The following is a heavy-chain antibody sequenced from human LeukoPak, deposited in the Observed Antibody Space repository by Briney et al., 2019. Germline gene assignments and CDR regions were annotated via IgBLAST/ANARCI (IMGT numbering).Heavy chain of an antibody. Sequence: SETLSLTCTVSGGSFSTYYWSWIRQPPGKGLEWIGYIYYSGSTNYNPSLKSRVTISVDTSKNQFSLKLSSVTAADTAVYYCARGVRPWELRGGFDYWGQGTLVTVSS. J-gene: IGHJ4*02. D-gene: IGHD1-26*01. V-gene: IGHV4-59*01. CDR1: GGSFSTYY. CDR3: ARGVRPWELRGGFDY. CDR2: IYYSGST.